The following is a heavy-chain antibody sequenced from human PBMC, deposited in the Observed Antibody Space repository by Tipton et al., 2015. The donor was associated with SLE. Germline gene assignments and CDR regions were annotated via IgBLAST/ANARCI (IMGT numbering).Heavy chain of an antibody. D-gene: IGHD6-13*01. Sequence: SLRLSCAASGFTFSSHSMNWVRQAPGKGLEWVSSIRSSSSYIYNADSVKGRFTISRDNAKNSLYLQMNILRAEDTAVYYCAREAYSSPNNYLVYWGQGTLVTVSS. J-gene: IGHJ4*02. CDR1: GFTFSSHS. CDR2: IRSSSSYI. CDR3: AREAYSSPNNYLVY. V-gene: IGHV3-21*03.